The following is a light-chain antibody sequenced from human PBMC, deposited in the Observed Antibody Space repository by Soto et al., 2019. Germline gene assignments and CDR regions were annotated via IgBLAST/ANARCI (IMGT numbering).Light chain of an antibody. CDR1: SGHSNYA. CDR2: LNRDGSH. V-gene: IGLV4-69*01. Sequence: QPVLTQSPSASASLGASVKLTCTLSSGHSNYAIAWHQQQPEKGPRYLMKLNRDGSHSKGDGIPNRFSGSSSGAERYLTXXXXXXXXXXDYYCQTWGTGIVIFGGGTKLTVL. J-gene: IGLJ2*01. CDR3: QTWGTGIVI.